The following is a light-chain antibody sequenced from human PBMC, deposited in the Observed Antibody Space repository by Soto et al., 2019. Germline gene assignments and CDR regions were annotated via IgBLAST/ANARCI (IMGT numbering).Light chain of an antibody. CDR1: QSLLHTDGYNY. CDR2: VSS. Sequence: IVMTQSPVSLPVTPGEPASISCRSSQSLLHTDGYNYLDWFLQKPGQSPQLLIYVSSYRASGVPDRFSGSGSGTDFTLKISRVEAEDVGVYYCMQSLQTPRTFGQGTKVEI. CDR3: MQSLQTPRT. V-gene: IGKV2-28*01. J-gene: IGKJ1*01.